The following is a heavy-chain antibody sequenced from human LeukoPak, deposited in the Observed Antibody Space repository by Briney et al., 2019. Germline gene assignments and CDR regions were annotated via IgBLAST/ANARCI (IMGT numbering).Heavy chain of an antibody. CDR2: ISAYNGNT. J-gene: IGHJ4*02. V-gene: IGHV1-18*01. CDR1: GYTFTSYG. Sequence: ASVKVSCKASGYTFTSYGISWVRQAPGQGLEWMGWISAYNGNTNYAQKLQGRVTMTTDTSTSTAYLELRSLRSDDTAVYYCASTSPKYYYESSGYSSLFDNWGQGTLVTVSS. D-gene: IGHD3-22*01. CDR3: ASTSPKYYYESSGYSSLFDN.